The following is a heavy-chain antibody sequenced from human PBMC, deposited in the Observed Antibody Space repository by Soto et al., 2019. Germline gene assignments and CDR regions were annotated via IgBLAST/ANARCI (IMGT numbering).Heavy chain of an antibody. CDR1: GFTFSSYA. J-gene: IGHJ6*02. CDR2: ISYDGSNK. V-gene: IGHV3-30-3*01. Sequence: GGSLRLSCAASGFTFSSYAMHWVRQAPGKGLEWVAVISYDGSNKYYADSVKGRFTISRDNSKNTLYLQMNSLRAEDTAVYYCARESLSYCSSTSCPPEEYYYYYYGMDVWGQGTTVTVSS. D-gene: IGHD2-2*01. CDR3: ARESLSYCSSTSCPPEEYYYYYYGMDV.